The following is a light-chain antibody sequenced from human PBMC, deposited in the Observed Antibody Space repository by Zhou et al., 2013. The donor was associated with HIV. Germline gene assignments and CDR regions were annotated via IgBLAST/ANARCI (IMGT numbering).Light chain of an antibody. CDR1: QSISSW. CDR3: QQSSRFPWT. J-gene: IGKJ1*01. CDR2: AAS. Sequence: DIQLTQSPSSVSASVGDRVTMTCRASQSISSWLAWYQQKPGRAPKLLINAASTLESGVPSRFSGTGSRTEFTLTINNLQPEDLATYYCQQSSRFPWTFGQGPKVEIK. V-gene: IGKV1-12*01.